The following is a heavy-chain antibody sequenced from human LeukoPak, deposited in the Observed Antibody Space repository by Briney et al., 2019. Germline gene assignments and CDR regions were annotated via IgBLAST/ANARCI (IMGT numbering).Heavy chain of an antibody. CDR1: GGSFSGYY. J-gene: IGHJ6*03. CDR2: INHSGST. CDR3: ARARRWLQFPYYMDA. V-gene: IGHV4-34*01. Sequence: SETLSLTCVVYGGSFSGYYWSWIRQPPGKGQEWIGEINHSGSTNYNPSLKSRVTISVDTSKNQFSLKLSSVTAADTAVYYCARARRWLQFPYYMDAWGKGTTVTVSS. D-gene: IGHD5-24*01.